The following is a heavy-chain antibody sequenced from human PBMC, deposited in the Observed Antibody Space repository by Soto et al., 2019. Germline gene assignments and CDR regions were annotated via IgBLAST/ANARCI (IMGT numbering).Heavy chain of an antibody. Sequence: QVQLVESGGGVVQPGRSLRLSCAASGFTFSSYGMHWVRQAPGKGLEWVAVISYDGSNKKYADSVKGRFTISRDNSKNTLYRQMNSLRAEDTAVYYCAKDEDSSSWYVYYYGMDVWGQGTTVTVSS. CDR2: ISYDGSNK. CDR3: AKDEDSSSWYVYYYGMDV. V-gene: IGHV3-30*18. J-gene: IGHJ6*02. D-gene: IGHD6-13*01. CDR1: GFTFSSYG.